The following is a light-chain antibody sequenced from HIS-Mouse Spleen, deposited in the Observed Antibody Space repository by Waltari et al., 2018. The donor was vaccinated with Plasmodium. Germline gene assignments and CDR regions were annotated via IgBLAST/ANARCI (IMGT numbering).Light chain of an antibody. CDR3: YSTDSSGNHRV. CDR2: EDS. V-gene: IGLV3-10*01. CDR1: ALPKKY. Sequence: YELPQPPSVSVSPGKPARITCPGDALPKKYAYWYQQKSGKAPVLVIYEDSKRPSGIPERFSGSSSGTMATLTISGAQVEDEADYYCYSTDSSGNHRVFGGGTKLTVL. J-gene: IGLJ3*02.